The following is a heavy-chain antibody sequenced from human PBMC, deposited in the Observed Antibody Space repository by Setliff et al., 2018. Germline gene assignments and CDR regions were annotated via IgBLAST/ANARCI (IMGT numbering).Heavy chain of an antibody. CDR3: ARMSGFQYMDV. D-gene: IGHD3-3*01. CDR2: INHSGNT. V-gene: IGHV4-34*01. Sequence: PSETLSLTCAASGGSFTYYYWTWVRQPPEKGLEWIGEINHSGNTNYNPSLKSRVTISLDTSNNQFSLSLSSVTAADTAVYYCARMSGFQYMDVWGKGTTVTVSS. CDR1: GGSFTYYY. J-gene: IGHJ6*03.